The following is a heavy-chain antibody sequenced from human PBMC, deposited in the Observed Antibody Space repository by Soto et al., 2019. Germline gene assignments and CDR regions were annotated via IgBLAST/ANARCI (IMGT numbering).Heavy chain of an antibody. CDR1: GFTFGSNW. J-gene: IGHJ4*02. D-gene: IGHD3-3*01. CDR3: ASLEWESSGYADY. CDR2: IKRDGSEK. Sequence: EVQLVESGGGLVQPGGSLRLSCAASGFTFGSNWMSWVRQAPGKGLEWVANIKRDGSEKYYMDSVKGRFTISRDNAKNTLYLQMNSLRADDTAVYYCASLEWESSGYADYWGQGTLVTVSS. V-gene: IGHV3-7*03.